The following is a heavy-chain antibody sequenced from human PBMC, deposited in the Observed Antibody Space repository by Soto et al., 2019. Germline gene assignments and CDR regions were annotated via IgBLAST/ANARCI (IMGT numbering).Heavy chain of an antibody. V-gene: IGHV1-46*01. J-gene: IGHJ3*02. CDR2: INPSGGAT. CDR3: ARSHCSGGSCYLGAFDI. Sequence: QVQLVLSGAEVQKPGASVKISCKASGYTFINFFIHWVRQAPGQGLEWVGIINPSGGATTYPQKFQGRVTMTRDTSTSTVYMDVSSLRFDDTAVYYCARSHCSGGSCYLGAFDIWGQGTMVTVSS. D-gene: IGHD2-15*01. CDR1: GYTFINFF.